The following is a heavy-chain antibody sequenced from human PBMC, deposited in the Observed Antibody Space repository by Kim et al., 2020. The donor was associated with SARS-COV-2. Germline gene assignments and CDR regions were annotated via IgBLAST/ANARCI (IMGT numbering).Heavy chain of an antibody. D-gene: IGHD6-6*01. Sequence: GGSLRLSCAASGFTFSSYWMHWVRQAPGKGLVWVSRINSDGSSTSYADSVKGRFTISRDNAKNTLYLQMNSLRAEDTAVYYCARYSSSLARTSGFDYWGQGTLVTVSS. V-gene: IGHV3-74*01. CDR1: GFTFSSYW. CDR2: INSDGSST. J-gene: IGHJ4*02. CDR3: ARYSSSLARTSGFDY.